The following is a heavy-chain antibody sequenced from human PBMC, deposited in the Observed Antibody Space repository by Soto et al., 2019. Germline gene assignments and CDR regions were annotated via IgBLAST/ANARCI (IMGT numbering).Heavy chain of an antibody. J-gene: IGHJ6*02. CDR1: GYTFTGYN. V-gene: IGHV1-2*02. D-gene: IGHD6-19*01. CDR3: AIGGIGQWLVTLYGMDV. CDR2: ISPNSGGT. Sequence: ASVKVSCKASGYTFTGYNMHWVRQAPGQGLEWMGWISPNSGGTNYAQKFQGRVTMTRDTSISTAYMELSRLRSDDTAVYYCAIGGIGQWLVTLYGMDVWGQGTTVTVSS.